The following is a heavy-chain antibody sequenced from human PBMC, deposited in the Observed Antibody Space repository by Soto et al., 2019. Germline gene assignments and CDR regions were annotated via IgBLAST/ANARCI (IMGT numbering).Heavy chain of an antibody. CDR1: GGSFSGYY. J-gene: IGHJ4*02. D-gene: IGHD6-6*01. CDR2: INHGGST. CDR3: ARSYGSSSSYFDY. V-gene: IGHV4-34*01. Sequence: PSETLSLTCAVYGGSFSGYYWSWIRQPPGKGLEWIGEINHGGSTNYNPSLKSRVTISVDTSKNQFSLKLSSVTAADTAVYYCARSYGSSSSYFDYWGQGTLVTVSS.